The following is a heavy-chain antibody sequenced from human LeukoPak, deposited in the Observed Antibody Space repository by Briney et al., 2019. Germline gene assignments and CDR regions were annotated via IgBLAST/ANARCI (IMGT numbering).Heavy chain of an antibody. Sequence: GGSLRLSCAASGFTFSSYAMSWVRQAPGKGLEWVSVISGSGDSTYYADSVKGRFTISRDNSKNTLYLQMNSLRAEDTAVYYCARGKRISDAFDIWGQGTMVTVSP. CDR1: GFTFSSYA. J-gene: IGHJ3*02. V-gene: IGHV3-23*01. CDR2: ISGSGDST. CDR3: ARGKRISDAFDI.